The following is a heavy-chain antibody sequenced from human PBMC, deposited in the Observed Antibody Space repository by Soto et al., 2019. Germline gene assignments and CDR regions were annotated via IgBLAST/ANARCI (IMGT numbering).Heavy chain of an antibody. CDR1: GFNFDNV. J-gene: IGHJ4*02. V-gene: IGHV3-23*01. CDR3: ARDDWSYGVPIDY. CDR2: ISGSGSRR. Sequence: PCGSLRLSCAASGFNFDNVMTWVRQAPGKGLDWVSTISGSGSRRYYADSVKGRFTVSRDNSKNTLYLQMNSLRVDDTAVYYCARDDWSYGVPIDYWGQGTLVTVSS. D-gene: IGHD5-18*01.